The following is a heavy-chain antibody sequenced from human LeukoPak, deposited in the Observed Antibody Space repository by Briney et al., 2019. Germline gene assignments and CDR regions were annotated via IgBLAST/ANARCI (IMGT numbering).Heavy chain of an antibody. CDR1: GFTFSSYS. CDR3: ARGVPFDY. D-gene: IGHD2-8*01. J-gene: IGHJ4*02. V-gene: IGHV3-48*01. CDR2: ISSSSSTI. Sequence: GGSLRLSCAASGFTFSSYSMNWARQAPGKGLEWVSYISSSSSTIYYADSVKGRFTISRDNAKNSLYLQMNSLRAEDTAVYYCARGVPFDYWGQGTLVTVSS.